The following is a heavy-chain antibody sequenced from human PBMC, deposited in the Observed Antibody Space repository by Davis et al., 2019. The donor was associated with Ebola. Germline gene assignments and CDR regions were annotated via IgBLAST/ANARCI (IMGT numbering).Heavy chain of an antibody. CDR3: ARKLRSRRYYYGMDV. CDR1: GFTFSSYA. CDR2: ISGSSSTI. D-gene: IGHD5-12*01. Sequence: GESLKISCAASGFTFSSYAMSWVRQAPGKGLEWVSAISGSSSTIYYADSVKGRFTISRDNAKNSLYLQMNSLRAEDTAVYYCARKLRSRRYYYGMDVWGQGTTVTVSS. J-gene: IGHJ6*02. V-gene: IGHV3-21*04.